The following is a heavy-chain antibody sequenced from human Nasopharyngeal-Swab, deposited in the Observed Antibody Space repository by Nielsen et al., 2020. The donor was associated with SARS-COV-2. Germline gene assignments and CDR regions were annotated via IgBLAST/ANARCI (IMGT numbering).Heavy chain of an antibody. J-gene: IGHJ4*02. D-gene: IGHD3-3*01. CDR2: ILVNRYT. Sequence: SETLSLTCTVSGGSITSSRHRWGWIRQPPGKGLEWIGQILVNRYTEYHPSVRGRITVYADTSENYFSLSLSSVTAADTAVYYCARLDPFGSKDKWGQGTLVTVSS. CDR1: GGSITSSRHR. CDR3: ARLDPFGSKDK. V-gene: IGHV4-39*02.